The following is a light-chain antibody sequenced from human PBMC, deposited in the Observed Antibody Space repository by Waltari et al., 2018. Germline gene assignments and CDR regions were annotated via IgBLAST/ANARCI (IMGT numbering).Light chain of an antibody. J-gene: IGKJ4*01. CDR2: GAS. Sequence: DIVLTQSPGTLSLSPGERATLSCRASQTVRTTYFAWYQQKPGQAPTLLIYGASSRATGIPDRFSGSGSGTDFSLTISSLEPEDFAVYYCQQYDISPLTFGGGTKVEIK. V-gene: IGKV3-20*01. CDR1: QTVRTTY. CDR3: QQYDISPLT.